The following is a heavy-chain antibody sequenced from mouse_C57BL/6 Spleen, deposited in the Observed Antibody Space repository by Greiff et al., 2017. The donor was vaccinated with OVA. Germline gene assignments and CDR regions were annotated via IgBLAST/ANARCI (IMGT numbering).Heavy chain of an antibody. Sequence: EVQVVESEGGLVQPGSSMKLSCTASGFTFSDYYMAWVRQVPEKGLEWVANINYDGSSTYYLDSLKSRFIISRDNAKNNLYLQMSSLKSEDTATYYCARGYSFAYWGQGTLVTVSA. J-gene: IGHJ3*01. CDR2: INYDGSST. V-gene: IGHV5-16*01. CDR1: GFTFSDYY. D-gene: IGHD2-3*01. CDR3: ARGYSFAY.